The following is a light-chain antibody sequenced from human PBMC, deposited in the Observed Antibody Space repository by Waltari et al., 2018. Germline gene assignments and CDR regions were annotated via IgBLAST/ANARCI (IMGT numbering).Light chain of an antibody. V-gene: IGLV1-47*01. CDR1: SSNIGGNF. CDR2: KNT. CDR3: AAWDDNLTGPL. J-gene: IGLJ3*02. Sequence: SVLTQPPSASGTPGQTVTIPCSGSSSNIGGNFVYWYQQLPGMAPQLRIYKNTQRPPGVPDRCSGSKSGTSASLAISGLRSDDEAEYYCAAWDDNLTGPLFGGGTKVTVL.